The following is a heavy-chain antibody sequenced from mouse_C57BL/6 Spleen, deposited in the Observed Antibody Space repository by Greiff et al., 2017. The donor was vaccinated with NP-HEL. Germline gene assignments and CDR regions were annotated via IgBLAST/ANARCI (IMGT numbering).Heavy chain of an antibody. Sequence: VQLQQPGAELVKPGASVKMSCKASGYTFTSYWITWVKQRPGQGLEWIGDIYPGSGSTNYNEKFKSKATLTVDTSSSTAYMQLSSLTSEDSAVYDGARGDCDYDGYYAMDYWGQGTSVTVSA. CDR2: IYPGSGST. V-gene: IGHV1-55*01. D-gene: IGHD2-4*01. J-gene: IGHJ4*01. CDR1: GYTFTSYW. CDR3: ARGDCDYDGYYAMDY.